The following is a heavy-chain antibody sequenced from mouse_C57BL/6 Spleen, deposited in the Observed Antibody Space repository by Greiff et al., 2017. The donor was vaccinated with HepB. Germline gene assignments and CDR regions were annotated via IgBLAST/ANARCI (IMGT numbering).Heavy chain of an antibody. J-gene: IGHJ4*01. CDR3: TTEDYGSSPHYAMDY. CDR2: IDPENGDT. D-gene: IGHD1-1*01. CDR1: GFNIKDDY. Sequence: EVQLQQSGAELVRPGASVKLSCTASGFNIKDDYMHWVKQRPEQGLEWIGWIDPENGDTEYASKFQGKATITADTSSNTAYLQLSSLTSEDTAVYYCTTEDYGSSPHYAMDYWGQGTSVTVSS. V-gene: IGHV14-4*01.